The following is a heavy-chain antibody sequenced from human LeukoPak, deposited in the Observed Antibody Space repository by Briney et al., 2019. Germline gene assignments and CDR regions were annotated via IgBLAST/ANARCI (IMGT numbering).Heavy chain of an antibody. CDR1: GFPFSSYG. V-gene: IGHV3-30*18. J-gene: IGHJ4*02. CDR3: AKDLRDDSSGYYFDY. CDR2: ISYDGSNK. Sequence: PGRSLRLSCAASGFPFSSYGMHWVRQAPGKGLEWVALISYDGSNKYYADSVKGRFTISRDNSKNRLYLQMNSLRAEDTAVYYCAKDLRDDSSGYYFDYWGQGTLVTVSS. D-gene: IGHD3-22*01.